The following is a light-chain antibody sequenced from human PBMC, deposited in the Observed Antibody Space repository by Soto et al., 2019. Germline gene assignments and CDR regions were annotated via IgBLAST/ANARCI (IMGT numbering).Light chain of an antibody. CDR1: SSDVGGSNF. V-gene: IGLV2-14*03. CDR2: DVA. J-gene: IGLJ1*01. Sequence: QSALTQPASVSDSPGQSITISCTGTSSDVGGSNFVSWYQQHPGKPPKLIIYDVANRPSGVSNRFSGSKSGSTASLIISRLQTEDEADYYCVSSTTSTPSVFGTVTKVTGL. CDR3: VSSTTSTPSV.